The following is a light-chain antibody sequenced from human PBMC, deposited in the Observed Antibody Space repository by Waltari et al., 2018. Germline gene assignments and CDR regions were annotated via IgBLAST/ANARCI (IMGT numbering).Light chain of an antibody. V-gene: IGKV3-20*01. J-gene: IGKJ1*01. Sequence: IVLTQSPGTLSSSPGERATLSCRASQSVSIYLAWYQQKPGQAPRLLIYHTSTRATGIPDRFSGSGSGTDFRLTISGLEPEDFAVYYCQHYKSLPVSFGQGTRVEIK. CDR1: QSVSIY. CDR3: QHYKSLPVS. CDR2: HTS.